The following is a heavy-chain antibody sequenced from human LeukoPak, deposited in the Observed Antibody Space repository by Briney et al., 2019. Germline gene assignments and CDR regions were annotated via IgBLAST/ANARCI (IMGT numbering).Heavy chain of an antibody. D-gene: IGHD3-22*01. CDR2: INHSGST. CDR1: GGSFSGYY. J-gene: IGHJ4*02. V-gene: IGHV4-34*01. Sequence: PSETLSLTCAVYGGSFSGYYWRWIRQPPGKGLEWIGEINHSGSTNYNPSLKSRVTISVDTSKNQFSLKLSSVTAADTAVYYRARGGRYYDSSGYYLRQRSFDYWGQGTLVTISS. CDR3: ARGGRYYDSSGYYLRQRSFDY.